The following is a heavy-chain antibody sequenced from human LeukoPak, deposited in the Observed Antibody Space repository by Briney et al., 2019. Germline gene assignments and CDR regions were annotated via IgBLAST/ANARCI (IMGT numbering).Heavy chain of an antibody. CDR2: IIGSGGST. V-gene: IGHV3-23*01. CDR3: ARDRGDSVAVPAAMLSYYVMDV. D-gene: IGHD2-2*01. J-gene: IGHJ6*02. CDR1: GFTFSSYA. Sequence: GGSLRLSCAASGFTFSSYAMSWVRQAPGQGLEWVSSIIGSGGSTDYADSVKGRFTISRDNSKNTLYLQMNSLRAEDTAIYYCARDRGDSVAVPAAMLSYYVMDVWGRGTTVTVSS.